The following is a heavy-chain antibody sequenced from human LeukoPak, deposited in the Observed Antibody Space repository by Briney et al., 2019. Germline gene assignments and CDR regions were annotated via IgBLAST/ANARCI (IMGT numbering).Heavy chain of an antibody. CDR1: GYTFTSYY. Sequence: ASVKVSCKASGYTFTSYYMHWVRQAPGQGLEWMGIINPSGGSTSYAQKFQGRVTMTRDTSTSTVYMELSSLRSEDKAVYYCARVGGWLQIFDYWGQGTLVTVSS. J-gene: IGHJ4*02. V-gene: IGHV1-46*01. D-gene: IGHD5-18*01. CDR3: ARVGGWLQIFDY. CDR2: INPSGGST.